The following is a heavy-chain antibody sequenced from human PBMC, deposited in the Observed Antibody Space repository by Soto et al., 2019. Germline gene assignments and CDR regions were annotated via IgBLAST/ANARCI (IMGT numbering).Heavy chain of an antibody. V-gene: IGHV3-30-3*01. CDR1: GFTFSSYA. CDR2: ISYDGSNK. J-gene: IGHJ6*02. CDR3: ARDVRSGSYYYYGMDV. D-gene: IGHD1-26*01. Sequence: GGSLRLSCAASGFTFSSYAMHWVRRAPGKGLEWVAVISYDGSNKYYVDSVKGRFTISRDNSKNTLYLQMNSLRAEDTAVYYCARDVRSGSYYYYGMDVWGQGTTVTVSS.